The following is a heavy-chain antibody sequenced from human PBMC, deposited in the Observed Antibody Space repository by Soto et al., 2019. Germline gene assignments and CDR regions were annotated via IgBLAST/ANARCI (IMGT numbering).Heavy chain of an antibody. CDR2: IYPGDSDT. J-gene: IGHJ5*02. CDR1: GYSFTSYW. Sequence: PGESLKISCKGSGYSFTSYWIGWVRQMPGKGLEWMGIIYPGDSDTRYSPSFQGQVTISADKSISTAYLQWRSLKASDTAMYYCARRPVSGWDNWFDPWGQEPWSPSPQ. CDR3: ARRPVSGWDNWFDP. D-gene: IGHD6-19*01. V-gene: IGHV5-51*01.